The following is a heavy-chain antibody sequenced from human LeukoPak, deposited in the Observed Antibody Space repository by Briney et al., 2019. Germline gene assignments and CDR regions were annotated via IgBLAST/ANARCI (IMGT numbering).Heavy chain of an antibody. J-gene: IGHJ4*02. CDR2: IWYDGSNK. D-gene: IGHD6-13*01. CDR3: ARGYIAAAGDLDY. Sequence: GRSLRLSCAASGFTFSSYGMHWVRQAPGKGLEWVAVIWYDGSNKYYADSVKGRFTISRDNSKNTLYLQMNSLRAEDTAVYYCARGYIAAAGDLDYWDQGTLVTVSS. V-gene: IGHV3-33*01. CDR1: GFTFSSYG.